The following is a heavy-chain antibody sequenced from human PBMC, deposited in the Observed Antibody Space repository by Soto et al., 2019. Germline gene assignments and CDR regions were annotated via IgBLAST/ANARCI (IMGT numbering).Heavy chain of an antibody. Sequence: PSETLSLTCAVSGGSIISASYSWNWIRQSPGRGLEWIGHIYSSGSTYYNPSLKSRVSISVDTSNNQFSLKLTSVTAADTAVYFCAREDAARIELWFDAWGQGILVTVSS. V-gene: IGHV4-31*11. D-gene: IGHD6-6*01. J-gene: IGHJ5*02. CDR1: GGSIISASYS. CDR2: IYSSGST. CDR3: AREDAARIELWFDA.